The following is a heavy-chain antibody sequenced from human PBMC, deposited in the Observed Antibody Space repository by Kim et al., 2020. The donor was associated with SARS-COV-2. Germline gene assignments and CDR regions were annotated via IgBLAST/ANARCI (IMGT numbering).Heavy chain of an antibody. CDR1: GFTFSSYS. Sequence: GGSLRLSCAASGFTFSSYSMNWVRQAPGKGLEWVASIDSSSSNIYYADSVKGRFTISRDNAKNSLYLQVNSLRAEDTAVYYCARGNSGFSYWGQGTLVTVSS. V-gene: IGHV3-21*01. D-gene: IGHD6-19*01. CDR3: ARGNSGFSY. CDR2: IDSSSSNI. J-gene: IGHJ4*02.